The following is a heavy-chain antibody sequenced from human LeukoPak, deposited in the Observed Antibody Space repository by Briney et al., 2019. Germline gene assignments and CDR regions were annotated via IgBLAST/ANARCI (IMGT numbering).Heavy chain of an antibody. CDR1: GGTFSSYA. J-gene: IGHJ4*02. Sequence: ASVKVSCKASGGTFSSYAISWVRQAPGQGLEWMGRIIPILGIANHAQKFQGRVTITADKSTSTAYMELSSLRSEDTAVYYCARDLGPMVRGATRDYWGQGTLVTVSS. V-gene: IGHV1-69*04. CDR3: ARDLGPMVRGATRDY. CDR2: IIPILGIA. D-gene: IGHD3-10*01.